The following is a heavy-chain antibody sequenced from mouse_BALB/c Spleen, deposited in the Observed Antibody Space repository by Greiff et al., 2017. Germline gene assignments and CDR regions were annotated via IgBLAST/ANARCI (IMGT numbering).Heavy chain of an antibody. V-gene: IGHV5-12-2*01. CDR1: GFTFSSYT. Sequence: EVKLVESGGGLVQPGGSLKLSCAASGFTFSSYTMSWVRQTPEKRLEWVAYISNGGGSTYYPDTVKGRFTISRDNAKNTLYLQMSSLKSEDTAMYYCARHHFAYWGQGTLVTVSA. CDR2: ISNGGGST. J-gene: IGHJ3*01. CDR3: ARHHFAY.